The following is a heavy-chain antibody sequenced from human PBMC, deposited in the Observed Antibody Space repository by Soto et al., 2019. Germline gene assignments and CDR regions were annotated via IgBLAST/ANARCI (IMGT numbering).Heavy chain of an antibody. V-gene: IGHV4-4*02. CDR2: VYHSGST. CDR1: GGSISSSNW. D-gene: IGHD5-12*01. J-gene: IGHJ4*02. Sequence: QVQLQESGPGLVKPSGTLSLTCAVSGGSISSSNWWSWVRQPPGRGLEWIGEVYHSGSTNYNPSLKSRVTISVDKSKNQFSLKLSYVTAADTAVYYCARFVVATIITHYFDYWGQGTLVTVSS. CDR3: ARFVVATIITHYFDY.